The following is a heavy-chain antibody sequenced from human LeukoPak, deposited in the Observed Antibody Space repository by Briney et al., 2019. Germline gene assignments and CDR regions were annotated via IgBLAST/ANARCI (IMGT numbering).Heavy chain of an antibody. CDR2: IYYSGST. V-gene: IGHV4-59*12. CDR1: GGSISSYF. CDR3: AREFRTFDVFDP. Sequence: PSETLSLTCTVSGGSISSYFWSWIRQPPGKGLEWIGYIYYSGSTNYNPSLKSRVTISVDTSRNQFSLKLSSVTAADTAVYYCAREFRTFDVFDPWGQGTLVTVSS. J-gene: IGHJ5*02. D-gene: IGHD3-9*01.